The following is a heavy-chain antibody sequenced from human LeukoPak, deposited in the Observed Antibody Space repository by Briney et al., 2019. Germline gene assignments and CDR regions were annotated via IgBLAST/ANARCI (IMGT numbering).Heavy chain of an antibody. CDR1: GFTFSSYE. CDR3: ARDSGPGYSSTWYDY. J-gene: IGHJ4*02. D-gene: IGHD6-13*01. CDR2: ISSSGSTI. V-gene: IGHV3-48*03. Sequence: GRSLRLSCAAPGFTFSSYEMNWVRQAPGKGLEWVSYISSSGSTIYYADSVKGRFTISRDNAKNLLYLQMNSLRAEDTAVYYCARDSGPGYSSTWYDYWGQGTLVTVSS.